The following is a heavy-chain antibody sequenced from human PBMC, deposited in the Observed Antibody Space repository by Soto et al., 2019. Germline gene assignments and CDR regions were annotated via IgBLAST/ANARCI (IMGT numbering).Heavy chain of an antibody. V-gene: IGHV3-23*01. CDR3: AFNSGSGSYYFDY. Sequence: EVQLLESGGGLVQPGGSLRLSYAASGFTFNSYAMWWVRQAPGKGLECVSAISGGGETTYYADSVKGRFTISRDNSKNTLYLQMNSLRAEDTAVYYCAFNSGSGSYYFDYWGQGTLVTVSS. CDR1: GFTFNSYA. J-gene: IGHJ4*02. D-gene: IGHD3-10*01. CDR2: ISGGGETT.